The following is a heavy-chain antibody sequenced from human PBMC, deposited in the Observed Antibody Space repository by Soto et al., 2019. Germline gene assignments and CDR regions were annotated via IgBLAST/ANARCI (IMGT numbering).Heavy chain of an antibody. J-gene: IGHJ6*02. CDR1: GFTFSSYA. V-gene: IGHV3-30-3*01. Sequence: HPGGSLRLSCAASGFTFSSYAMHWVRQAPGKGLEWVAVISYDGSNKYYADSVKGRFTISRDNSKNTLYLQMNSLRAEDTAVYYCARDRCSSTSCYRGRRGYYYYYGMDVWGQGTTVTVSS. CDR2: ISYDGSNK. D-gene: IGHD2-2*01. CDR3: ARDRCSSTSCYRGRRGYYYYYGMDV.